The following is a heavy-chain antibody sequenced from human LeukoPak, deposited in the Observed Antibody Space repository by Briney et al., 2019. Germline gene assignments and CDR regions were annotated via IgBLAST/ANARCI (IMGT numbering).Heavy chain of an antibody. CDR1: EFSVGSNY. CDR2: IYSGGST. V-gene: IGHV3-66*01. D-gene: IGHD3-22*01. Sequence: GGSLRLSCAASEFSVGSNYMTWVRQAPGKGLEWVSLIYSGGSTYYADSVKGRFTISRDNSKNTLYLQMNSLRAEDTAVYYCAREGANYYDSSGYDYWGQGTLVTVSS. J-gene: IGHJ4*02. CDR3: AREGANYYDSSGYDY.